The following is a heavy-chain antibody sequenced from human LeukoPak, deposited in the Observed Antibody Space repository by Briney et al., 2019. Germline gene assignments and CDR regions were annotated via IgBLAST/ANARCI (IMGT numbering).Heavy chain of an antibody. CDR3: ARDLRGASY. J-gene: IGHJ4*02. V-gene: IGHV3-48*01. CDR2: ISSSSSTI. CDR1: GFTFSSIS. Sequence: EGSLRLSCAASGFTFSSISMNWVRQAPGKGLEWVSYISSSSSTIYYADSVKGRFTISRDNAKNSLYLQMNSLRAEDTAVYYCARDLRGASYWGQGTLVTVSS. D-gene: IGHD3-9*01.